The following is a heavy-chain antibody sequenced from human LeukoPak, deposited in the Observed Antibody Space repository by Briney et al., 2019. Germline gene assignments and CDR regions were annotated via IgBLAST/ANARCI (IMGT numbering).Heavy chain of an antibody. CDR3: AKDLGTTVTLYYFDY. CDR2: IRYDGSNK. Sequence: GGSLRLSCAASGFTFSNFGMHWVRQAPGKGLEWVAFIRYDGSNKYYADSVKGRFTISRDNSKNTLYLQMNSLRAEDTAVYYCAKDLGTTVTLYYFDYWGQGTLVTVSS. D-gene: IGHD4-17*01. V-gene: IGHV3-30*02. CDR1: GFTFSNFG. J-gene: IGHJ4*02.